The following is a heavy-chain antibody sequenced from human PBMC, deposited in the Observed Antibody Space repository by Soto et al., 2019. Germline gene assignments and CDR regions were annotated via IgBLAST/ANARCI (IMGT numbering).Heavy chain of an antibody. Sequence: QVQLVQSGAEVKKPGSSVKVSCKVSGGTFSSYAISWVRQAPGQGLEWMGGIIPIFGTANYAQKFQGRVTITADKSTSTAYMELSSLRSEDTAVYYCARRRMDSHYYGMDVWGQGTTVTVSS. CDR1: GGTFSSYA. CDR2: IIPIFGTA. D-gene: IGHD2-2*03. J-gene: IGHJ6*02. V-gene: IGHV1-69*06. CDR3: ARRRMDSHYYGMDV.